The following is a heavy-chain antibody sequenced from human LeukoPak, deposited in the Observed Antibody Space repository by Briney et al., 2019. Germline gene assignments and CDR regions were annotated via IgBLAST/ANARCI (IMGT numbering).Heavy chain of an antibody. CDR1: GCSLSSFW. J-gene: IGHJ4*02. CDR3: ARDRGLRYFDSFDY. Sequence: PGGSLRLSCVASGCSLSSFWMNWVRQAPGKGLEWVASIKKDGSEKHYVDSVKARFTISRDNAENSLYLEMNSLRAEDTAVYYCARDRGLRYFDSFDYWGQGALVTVSS. V-gene: IGHV3-7*03. CDR2: IKKDGSEK. D-gene: IGHD3-9*01.